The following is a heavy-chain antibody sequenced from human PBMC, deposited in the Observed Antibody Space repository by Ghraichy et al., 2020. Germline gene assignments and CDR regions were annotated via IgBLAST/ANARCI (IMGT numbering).Heavy chain of an antibody. CDR3: ARGLVVVAAQDV. Sequence: SETLSLTCAVYGGSFSGYYWSWIRQPPGKGLEWIGEINHSGSTNYNPSLKSRVTISVDTSKNQFSLKLSSVTAADTAVYYCARGLVVVAAQDVWGQGTTVTVSS. J-gene: IGHJ6*02. CDR2: INHSGST. CDR1: GGSFSGYY. D-gene: IGHD2-15*01. V-gene: IGHV4-34*01.